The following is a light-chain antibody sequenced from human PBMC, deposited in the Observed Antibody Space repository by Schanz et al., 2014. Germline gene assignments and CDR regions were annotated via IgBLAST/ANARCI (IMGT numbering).Light chain of an antibody. Sequence: EVVMTQSPATLSVSPGERVTLSCRASQSIGTNLAWYQQKLGQAPRLLIYGASIRATGIPDRSSGSGSGTDFTLTISRLETEDCAVYYCQHRFNWPWRLGQGTKLDSK. J-gene: IGKJ1*01. CDR2: GAS. V-gene: IGKV3D-15*01. CDR1: QSIGTN. CDR3: QHRFNWPWR.